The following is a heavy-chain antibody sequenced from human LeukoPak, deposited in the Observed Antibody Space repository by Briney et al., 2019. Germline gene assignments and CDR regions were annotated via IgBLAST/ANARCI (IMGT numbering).Heavy chain of an antibody. J-gene: IGHJ4*02. D-gene: IGHD5/OR15-5a*01. CDR3: ARDEVYTSDN. CDR1: GYTFTSYG. Sequence: ASVKDSCKASGYTFTSYGMSWVRQAPGQGLAWMGWISPNNGKTNFAQRFWGRFTLNTDTPMNEAYMALTGLRSDHRAIYYCARDEVYTSDNWGRGTLVSVSS. V-gene: IGHV1-18*04. CDR2: ISPNNGKT.